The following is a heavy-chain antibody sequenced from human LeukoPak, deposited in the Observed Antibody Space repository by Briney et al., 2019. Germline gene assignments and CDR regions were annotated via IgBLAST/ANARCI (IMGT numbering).Heavy chain of an antibody. Sequence: ASVKVSCKASGYTFTSYYMHWVRQAPGQGLEWMGWISAYNGNTNYAQKLQGRVTMTTDTSTSTAYMELRSLRSDDTAVYYCARGAYCSGGSCFWFDPWGQGTLVTVSS. CDR1: GYTFTSYY. CDR3: ARGAYCSGGSCFWFDP. D-gene: IGHD2-15*01. J-gene: IGHJ5*02. CDR2: ISAYNGNT. V-gene: IGHV1-18*01.